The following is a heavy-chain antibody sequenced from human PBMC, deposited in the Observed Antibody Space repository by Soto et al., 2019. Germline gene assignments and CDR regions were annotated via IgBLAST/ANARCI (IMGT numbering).Heavy chain of an antibody. J-gene: IGHJ3*02. CDR2: IRQDGSDK. CDR1: GFTFNSYY. CDR3: AGERGGPTTSAFDI. Sequence: GGSLRLSCAASGFTFNSYYMTWVRQAPGKGLEWVANIRQDGSDKYNVGTVKGRFTKSREKAKKTLNLQKNSLRAVDTVVFYCAGERGGPTTSAFDIWGQGTMVTVSS. D-gene: IGHD1-26*01. V-gene: IGHV3-7*04.